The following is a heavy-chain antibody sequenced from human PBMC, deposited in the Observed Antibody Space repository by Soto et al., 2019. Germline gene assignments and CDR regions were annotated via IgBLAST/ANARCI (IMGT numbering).Heavy chain of an antibody. Sequence: EVQLLESGGGLVQPGGSLRLSCAASGFTFSTYDMTWVRQAPGKGLEWVSTLSGGNTYYADSVKGRFTISRDNSENTLYLQMISLRVEDMAIYYCAKGPHSSAWHYFDYWGQGTLITVSS. V-gene: IGHV3-23*01. J-gene: IGHJ4*02. CDR3: AKGPHSSAWHYFDY. D-gene: IGHD6-19*01. CDR2: LSGGNT. CDR1: GFTFSTYD.